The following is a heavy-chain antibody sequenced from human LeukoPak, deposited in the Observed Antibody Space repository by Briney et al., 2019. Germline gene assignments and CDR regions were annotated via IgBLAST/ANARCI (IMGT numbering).Heavy chain of an antibody. V-gene: IGHV3-30*04. Sequence: GGSLRLSCAASGFTFSSYAMHWVRQAPGKGLEWVAVISYDGSNKYYADSVKGRFTISRDNSKNTLYLQMNSLRAEDTAVYYCARDRPYYYGSGSYYPHNDYWGQGTLVTVSS. CDR1: GFTFSSYA. CDR2: ISYDGSNK. CDR3: ARDRPYYYGSGSYYPHNDY. J-gene: IGHJ4*02. D-gene: IGHD3-10*01.